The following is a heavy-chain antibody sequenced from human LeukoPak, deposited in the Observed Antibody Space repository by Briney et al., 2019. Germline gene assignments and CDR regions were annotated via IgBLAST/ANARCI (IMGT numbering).Heavy chain of an antibody. J-gene: IGHJ4*02. CDR1: GFTFSSYS. V-gene: IGHV3-21*01. Sequence: GGSLRLYCAASGFTFSSYSMKWVRQAPGKGLEWVSSISSSSSYIYHADSVKGRFTISRDNAKNSLYLQMNSLRAEDTAVYYCARDSCSGGSCYGDYWGQGTLVTVSS. CDR2: ISSSSSYI. CDR3: ARDSCSGGSCYGDY. D-gene: IGHD2-15*01.